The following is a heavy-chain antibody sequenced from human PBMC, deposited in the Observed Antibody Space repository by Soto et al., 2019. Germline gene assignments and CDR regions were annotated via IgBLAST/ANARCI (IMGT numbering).Heavy chain of an antibody. D-gene: IGHD3-10*01. CDR2: INDSGNI. CDR3: ARGLIMWFGELSRRGGYYYYMDV. V-gene: IGHV4-34*01. J-gene: IGHJ6*03. CDR1: DGSFSGYQ. Sequence: QVQLQQWGAGLLKPSETLSLTCAVYDGSFSGYQWSWIRQTPGKGLEWIGGINDSGNINYNPSLKSRVTILVDSPTKQISLRLSSVTAADTAVYYCARGLIMWFGELSRRGGYYYYMDVWGKGTTVTVSS.